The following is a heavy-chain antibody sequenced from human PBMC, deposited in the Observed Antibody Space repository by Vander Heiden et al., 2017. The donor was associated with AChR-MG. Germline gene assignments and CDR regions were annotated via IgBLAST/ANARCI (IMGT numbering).Heavy chain of an antibody. Sequence: QVQLVQSGAEVKIPGASVKVSCQASGYSFTDYYLHWVRKAPGQGLEWLGRILPNNGGTLFAQNFQGRVTLTRDTSSKTAYMELNSLTSDDTAVYYCAREQIRVGYVDWGQGTLVTVSS. CDR1: GYSFTDYY. D-gene: IGHD3-22*01. J-gene: IGHJ4*02. CDR2: ILPNNGGT. CDR3: AREQIRVGYVD. V-gene: IGHV1-2*06.